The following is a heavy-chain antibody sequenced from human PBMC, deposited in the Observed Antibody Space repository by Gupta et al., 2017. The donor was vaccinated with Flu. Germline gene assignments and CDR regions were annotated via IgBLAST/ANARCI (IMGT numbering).Heavy chain of an antibody. CDR3: AKDWRGNHNNYAMNV. J-gene: IGHJ6*02. CDR2: MSHDGSQY. D-gene: IGHD3-16*01. V-gene: IGHV3-30*18. Sequence: QERVVESGGGVVQPGSSLRLSCAASGFSFSNYGMHWVRQAPGQGLGWVAGMSHDGSQYYQTDSVQGRFTISRDNSKNTLYLQMSSLRTEDTAVYYCAKDWRGNHNNYAMNVWGQGTTVTVSS. CDR1: GFSFSNYG.